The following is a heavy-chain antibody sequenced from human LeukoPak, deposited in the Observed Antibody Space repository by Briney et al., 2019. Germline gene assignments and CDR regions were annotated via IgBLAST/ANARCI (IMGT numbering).Heavy chain of an antibody. V-gene: IGHV3-23*01. Sequence: GGSLRLSCAASGFTFSSYAMSWVRQAPGKGLGWVSAISGSGGSTYYADSVKGRFTISRGNSKNTLYLQMNSLRAEDTAVYYCAKDHRPGIAAAGTGGFDYWGQGTLVTVSS. D-gene: IGHD6-13*01. CDR1: GFTFSSYA. J-gene: IGHJ4*02. CDR3: AKDHRPGIAAAGTGGFDY. CDR2: ISGSGGST.